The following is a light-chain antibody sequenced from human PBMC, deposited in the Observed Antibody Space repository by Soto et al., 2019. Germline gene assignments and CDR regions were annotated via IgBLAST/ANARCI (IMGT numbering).Light chain of an antibody. V-gene: IGKV3-15*01. Sequence: RVMTQSPDTLSLSPGERATLSCMTSETVRSNLAWYQQKPGQAPRLLIYAASTRATDIPARFTGSGSGTEFTLTISSLQSEDLAIYYCQQYNIWPLTFGGGTKVDIK. CDR1: ETVRSN. CDR2: AAS. CDR3: QQYNIWPLT. J-gene: IGKJ4*01.